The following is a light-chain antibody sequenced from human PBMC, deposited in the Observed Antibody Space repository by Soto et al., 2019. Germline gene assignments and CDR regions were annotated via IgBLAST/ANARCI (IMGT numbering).Light chain of an antibody. V-gene: IGKV3-20*01. J-gene: IGKJ3*01. CDR2: GAS. CDR3: QHYGSSPFT. Sequence: IGMTQSPATLSVSPGERATLSCRASQSVSSNLAWYQQKPGQAPRLLIYGASIRATGIPDRFSGSGSGTDLTLTISRVEPEDFAVYYCQHYGSSPFTFGPGTKVDIK. CDR1: QSVSSN.